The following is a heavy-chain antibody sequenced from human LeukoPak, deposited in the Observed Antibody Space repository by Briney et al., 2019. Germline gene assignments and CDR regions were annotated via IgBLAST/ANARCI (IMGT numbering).Heavy chain of an antibody. CDR1: EFSVGSNY. D-gene: IGHD1-26*01. CDR2: IYSGGST. Sequence: GGSLRLSCAASEFSVGSNYMTWVRQAPGKGLEWVSLIYSGGSTYYADSVKGRFTISRDNSKNTLYLQMNSLRAEDTAVYYCASHESESGSYYREGYYFDYWGQGTLVTVSS. J-gene: IGHJ4*02. CDR3: ASHESESGSYYREGYYFDY. V-gene: IGHV3-66*04.